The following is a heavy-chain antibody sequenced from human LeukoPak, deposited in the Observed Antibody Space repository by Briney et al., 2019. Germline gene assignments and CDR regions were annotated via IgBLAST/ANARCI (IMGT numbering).Heavy chain of an antibody. CDR3: ARQEIAAAGTYFQH. CDR1: GGSFSGYY. Sequence: SETLSLTCAVYGGSFSGYYWSWIRQPPGKGLEWIGEINHSGSTYYNPSLKSRVTISVDTSKNQFSLKLSSVTAADTAVYYCARQEIAAAGTYFQHWGQGTLVTVSS. CDR2: INHSGST. V-gene: IGHV4-34*01. J-gene: IGHJ1*01. D-gene: IGHD6-13*01.